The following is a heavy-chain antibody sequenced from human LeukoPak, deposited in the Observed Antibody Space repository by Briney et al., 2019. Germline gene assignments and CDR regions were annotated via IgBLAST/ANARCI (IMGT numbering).Heavy chain of an antibody. V-gene: IGHV1-46*01. D-gene: IGHD6-13*01. CDR3: ARGPQRYSSRWYDLNYYYYHGMDV. CDR1: GYTFTSHY. J-gene: IGHJ6*02. CDR2: INPSGGGT. Sequence: ASVKVSCKASGYTFTSHYIHWVRQAPGQGLEWMGIINPSGGGTSYAQKFQGRVTMTRDTSTSTLYMEVSSLRSEDTAVYYCARGPQRYSSRWYDLNYYYYHGMDVWGQGTTVTVSS.